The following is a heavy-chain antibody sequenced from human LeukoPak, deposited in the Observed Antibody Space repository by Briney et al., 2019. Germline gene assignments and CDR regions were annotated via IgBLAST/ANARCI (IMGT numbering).Heavy chain of an antibody. Sequence: SQTLSLTCTVSGGSISSGDYCWSWIRQAPGKGLEWIGYIYYSGSTYYNPSLKSRVTISVDTSKNQFSLKLSPVTAADTAVYYCARTPPRYRLFDPWGQGTLVTVSS. CDR1: GGSISSGDYC. J-gene: IGHJ5*02. CDR2: IYYSGST. V-gene: IGHV4-30-4*01. D-gene: IGHD1-1*01. CDR3: ARTPPRYRLFDP.